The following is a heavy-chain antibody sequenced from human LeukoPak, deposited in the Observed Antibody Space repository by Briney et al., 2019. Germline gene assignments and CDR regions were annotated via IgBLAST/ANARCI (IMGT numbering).Heavy chain of an antibody. CDR3: ARVASRQSSYGFDY. J-gene: IGHJ4*02. CDR1: GGSISSSSYY. D-gene: IGHD5-18*01. V-gene: IGHV4-39*07. Sequence: SETLSLTCTVSGGSISSSSYYWGWIRQPPGKGLEWIGSIYYSGSTYYNPSLKSRVTISVDTSKNQFSLKLSSVTAADTAVYYCARVASRQSSYGFDYWGQGTLVTVSS. CDR2: IYYSGST.